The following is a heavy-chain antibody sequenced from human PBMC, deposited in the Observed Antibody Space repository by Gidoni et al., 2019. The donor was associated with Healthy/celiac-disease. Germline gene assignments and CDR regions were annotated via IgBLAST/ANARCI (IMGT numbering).Heavy chain of an antibody. Sequence: QVQLVESGGGVVQPGRSLRLSCAASGFTFSSYAMHWVRQAPGKGLEWVAVISYDGSNKYYADSVKGRFTISRDNSKNTLYLQMNSLRAEDTAVYYCARGIVWSLNFIGEFDYWGQGTLVTVSS. J-gene: IGHJ4*02. V-gene: IGHV3-30-3*01. CDR1: GFTFSSYA. D-gene: IGHD3-10*01. CDR2: ISYDGSNK. CDR3: ARGIVWSLNFIGEFDY.